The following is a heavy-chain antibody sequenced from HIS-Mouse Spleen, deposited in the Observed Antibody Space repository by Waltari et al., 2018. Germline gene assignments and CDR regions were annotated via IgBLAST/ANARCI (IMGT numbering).Heavy chain of an antibody. CDR3: ARMGPASGSYGDY. D-gene: IGHD1-26*01. CDR2: INHSGST. CDR1: GGSFSGYF. V-gene: IGHV4-34*01. Sequence: QVQLQQWGAGLLKPSETLTLTCAAYGGSFSGYFWSWHRQPPGKGLEWIGEINHSGSTNYNPSLKSRVTISVDTSKNQFSLKLSSVTAADTAVYYCARMGPASGSYGDYWGQGTLVTVSS. J-gene: IGHJ4*02.